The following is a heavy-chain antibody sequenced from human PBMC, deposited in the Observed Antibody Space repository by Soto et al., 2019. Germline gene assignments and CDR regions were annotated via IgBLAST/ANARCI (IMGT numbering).Heavy chain of an antibody. CDR2: INHSGST. Sequence: PSETLSLTCAVYGGSFSGYYWSWIRQPLGKGLEWIGEINHSGSTNYNPSLKSRVTISVDTSKNQFSLKLSSVTAADTAVYYCARGSGQYYYDSSGIWLDYWGQGTLVTVSS. V-gene: IGHV4-34*01. CDR3: ARGSGQYYYDSSGIWLDY. CDR1: GGSFSGYY. J-gene: IGHJ4*02. D-gene: IGHD3-22*01.